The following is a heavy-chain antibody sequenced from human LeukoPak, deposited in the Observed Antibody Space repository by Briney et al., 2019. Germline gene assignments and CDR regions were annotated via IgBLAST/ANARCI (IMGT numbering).Heavy chain of an antibody. CDR1: GGSFSGYY. D-gene: IGHD2-2*01. CDR2: INHSGST. Sequence: PSETLSLTCAVYGGSFSGYYWSWIRQPPGKGLEWIGEINHSGSTNYNPSLKSRVTISVDRSKNQFSLKLSSVTAADTAVYYCARSYLRGRYYFDYWGQGTLVTVSS. CDR3: ARSYLRGRYYFDY. J-gene: IGHJ4*02. V-gene: IGHV4-34*01.